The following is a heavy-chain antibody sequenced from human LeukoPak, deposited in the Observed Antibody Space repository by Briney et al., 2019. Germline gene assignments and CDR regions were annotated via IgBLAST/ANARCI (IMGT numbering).Heavy chain of an antibody. J-gene: IGHJ4*02. Sequence: PGGSLRLSCAAPGFTVSGNYMSWVRQAPGEGLEWVSFIYSGSNTYYADSVKGRFTISRDNSKNTLYLQMNSLRAEDTAVYYCAREGGPGTPGYYFDYWGQGTLVTVSS. CDR2: IYSGSNT. V-gene: IGHV3-53*05. CDR3: AREGGPGTPGYYFDY. D-gene: IGHD3-10*01. CDR1: GFTVSGNY.